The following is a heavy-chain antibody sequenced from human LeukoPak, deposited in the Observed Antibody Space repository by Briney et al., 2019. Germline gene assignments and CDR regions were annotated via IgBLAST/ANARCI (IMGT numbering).Heavy chain of an antibody. CDR2: IYTSGST. CDR3: ARAGYLYYFDY. J-gene: IGHJ4*02. D-gene: IGHD1-1*01. CDR1: GGSISSYY. V-gene: IGHV4-4*07. Sequence: PSETLSLTCTVSGGSISSYYWSWIRQAAGKGLEWIGHIYTSGSTNYNPSLKSRVTMSVDTSKNQFSLKLSSVTAADTAVYYCARAGYLYYFDYWGQGTLVTVSS.